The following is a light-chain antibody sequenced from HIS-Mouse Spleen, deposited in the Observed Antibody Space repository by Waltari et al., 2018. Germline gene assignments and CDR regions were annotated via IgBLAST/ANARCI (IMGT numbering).Light chain of an antibody. Sequence: QSALTQPASVSGSPGQSITISCTGTSSDVGGYNYVSWYQQHPGKAPKLMIYDVSKRPSGVSTRFYGSKSGNTASLTISGLQAEDEADYYCSSYTSSSTVAVFGGGTKLTVL. CDR1: SSDVGGYNY. CDR3: SSYTSSSTVAV. CDR2: DVS. J-gene: IGLJ3*02. V-gene: IGLV2-14*03.